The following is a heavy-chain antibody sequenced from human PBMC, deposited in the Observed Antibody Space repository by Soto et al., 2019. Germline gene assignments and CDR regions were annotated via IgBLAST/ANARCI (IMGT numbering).Heavy chain of an antibody. CDR3: APWFGAFDY. CDR1: GFTFSSYG. CDR2: ISYDGSNK. J-gene: IGHJ4*02. V-gene: IGHV3-30*03. Sequence: QVQLVESGGAVVEPGRSLRLSCAASGFTFSSYGMHWVRQAPGKGLEWVAVISYDGSNKYYADSVKGRFTISRDNSKNTLYLQTNSLRAEDTAVYYCAPWFGAFDYWGQGTLVTVSS. D-gene: IGHD3-10*01.